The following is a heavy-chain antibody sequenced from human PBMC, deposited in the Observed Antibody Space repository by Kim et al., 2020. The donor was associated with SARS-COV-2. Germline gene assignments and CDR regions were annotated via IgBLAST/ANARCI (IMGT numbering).Heavy chain of an antibody. D-gene: IGHD4-17*01. CDR2: IIPIFGTA. Sequence: SVKVSCKASGGTFSSYAISWVRQAPGQGLEWMGGIIPIFGTANYAQKLQGRVTITADESTSTAYMELSSLRSEDTAVYYCARLDDYGGNSAYWGQGTLVTVSS. V-gene: IGHV1-69*13. CDR1: GGTFSSYA. CDR3: ARLDDYGGNSAY. J-gene: IGHJ4*02.